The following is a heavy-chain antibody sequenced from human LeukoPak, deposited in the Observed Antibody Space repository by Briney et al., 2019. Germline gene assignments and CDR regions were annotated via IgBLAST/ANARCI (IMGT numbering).Heavy chain of an antibody. Sequence: SETLSLTCTVSGGSISSSSYYWSWIRQPPGKGLEWIGYIYYSGSTNYNPSLKSRVTISVDTSKNQFSLKLSSVTAADTAVYYCAGERGTPGGFDYWGQGTLVTVSS. CDR1: GGSISSSSYY. D-gene: IGHD1-14*01. J-gene: IGHJ4*02. V-gene: IGHV4-61*01. CDR2: IYYSGST. CDR3: AGERGTPGGFDY.